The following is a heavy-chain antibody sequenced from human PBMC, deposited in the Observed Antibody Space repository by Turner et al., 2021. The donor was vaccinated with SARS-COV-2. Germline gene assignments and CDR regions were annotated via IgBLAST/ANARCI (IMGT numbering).Heavy chain of an antibody. CDR3: VRTLIVITPPPGTFDL. J-gene: IGHJ3*01. Sequence: QVQLQESGPGLVKPSQTLSLTCTVAGGSVNGRDYYWGWIRQLPGKGLEWLGYVYQSGNAYYHPSLQDRLTLSVDTSMNQFSLTVSSVTVADPAGYYCVRTLIVITPPPGTFDLWGQGTVVTVSS. CDR1: GGSVNGRDYY. V-gene: IGHV4-31*03. CDR2: VYQSGNA. D-gene: IGHD1-26*01.